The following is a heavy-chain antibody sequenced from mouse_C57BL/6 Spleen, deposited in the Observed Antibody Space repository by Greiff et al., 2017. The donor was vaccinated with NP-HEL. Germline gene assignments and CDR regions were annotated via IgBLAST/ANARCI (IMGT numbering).Heavy chain of an antibody. CDR2: INPSSGYT. CDR3: ARWGYDYDPYFDY. D-gene: IGHD2-4*01. J-gene: IGHJ2*01. CDR1: GYTFTSYT. Sequence: VKLMESGAELARPGASVKMSCKASGYTFTSYTMHWVKQRPGQGLEWIGYINPSSGYTKYNQKFKDKATLTADKSSSTAYMQLSSLTSEDSAVYYCARWGYDYDPYFDYWGQGTTLTVSS. V-gene: IGHV1-4*01.